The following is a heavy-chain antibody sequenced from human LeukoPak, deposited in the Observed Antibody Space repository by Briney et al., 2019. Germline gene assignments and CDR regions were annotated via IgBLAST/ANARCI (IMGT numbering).Heavy chain of an antibody. CDR1: GFTFRGFL. CDR2: IKQDGSEK. CDR3: ARAGSNWNYVY. Sequence: GGSLRLSCAASGFTFRGFLMSWVRQIPGEGLEWVANIKQDGSEKYYADALKGRFTISRDNTKNSVSLQMNSLIVEDTAVYYCARAGSNWNYVYWGQGTLVTVSS. D-gene: IGHD1-7*01. J-gene: IGHJ4*02. V-gene: IGHV3-7*01.